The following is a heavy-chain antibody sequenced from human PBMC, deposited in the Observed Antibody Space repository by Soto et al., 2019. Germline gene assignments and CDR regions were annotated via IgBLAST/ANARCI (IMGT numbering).Heavy chain of an antibody. Sequence: QVQLQPWGAGLLKPSETLSLTCADYGGSFSGYYWTWIRQPPGTGLEWIAEINHSGSTNYNPSLKSRVTISVDTSKNQFSLKLTSVTAADTAVYYCARDKITGLFDYWGQGTLVTVSS. D-gene: IGHD2-8*02. V-gene: IGHV4-34*01. J-gene: IGHJ4*02. CDR1: GGSFSGYY. CDR2: INHSGST. CDR3: ARDKITGLFDY.